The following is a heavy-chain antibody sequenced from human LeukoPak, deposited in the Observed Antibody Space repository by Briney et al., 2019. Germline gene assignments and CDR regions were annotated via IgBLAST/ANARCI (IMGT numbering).Heavy chain of an antibody. J-gene: IGHJ3*02. CDR3: ARAPLAFDI. CDR2: INHSGST. CDR1: GGSFSGYY. Sequence: SETLSLTCAVYGGSFSGYYWSWIRQPPGKGLEWIGEINHSGSTNYNPSLKSRVTISVDTSKHQFSLKLSSVTAADTAVYYCARAPLAFDIWGQGTMVTVSS. V-gene: IGHV4-34*01.